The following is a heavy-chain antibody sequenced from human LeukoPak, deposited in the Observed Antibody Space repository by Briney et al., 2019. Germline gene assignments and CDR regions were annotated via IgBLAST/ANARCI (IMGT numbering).Heavy chain of an antibody. CDR1: GFTFSSYE. J-gene: IGHJ4*02. CDR3: AKHLALVGATTTYDY. V-gene: IGHV3-23*01. CDR2: IRGSGDST. D-gene: IGHD1-26*01. Sequence: GGSLRLSCAASGFTFSSYEMNWVRQAPGKGLEWVSGIRGSGDSTYYADSVKGRFTISRDNSKNTLYLQMNSLRAENTAVYYCAKHLALVGATTTYDYWGQGTLVIVSS.